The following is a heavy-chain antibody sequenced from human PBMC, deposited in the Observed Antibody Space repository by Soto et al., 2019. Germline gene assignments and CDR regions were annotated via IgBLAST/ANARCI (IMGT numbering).Heavy chain of an antibody. CDR2: IYPGDSDT. J-gene: IGHJ4*02. CDR3: ARSYSGTYPTPYYFDY. Sequence: GESLKISCKGSGFSFTKYWIGWVRQMPGKGLEWMGMIYPGDSDTRYSPSFQGQVIISADKSINTAYLQWSSLQASDTAIYYCARSYSGTYPTPYYFDYWGQGTLVTVSS. CDR1: GFSFTKYW. D-gene: IGHD1-26*01. V-gene: IGHV5-51*01.